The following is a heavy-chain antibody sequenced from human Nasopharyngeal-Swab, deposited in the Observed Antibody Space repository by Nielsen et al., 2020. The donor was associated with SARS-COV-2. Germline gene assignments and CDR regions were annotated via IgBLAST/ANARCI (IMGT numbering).Heavy chain of an antibody. J-gene: IGHJ2*01. CDR1: GGSLSGYQ. Sequence: SETLSLTCAVSGGSLSGYQWSWIRQPPGKGLEWIAEIKYRGIADYNPSLRSRVTVSLDTSQKQVSLRLTSMTAADTAVYYCAQRREASTYYYFDLWSRGTLVTVSS. V-gene: IGHV4-34*01. CDR3: AQRREASTYYYFDL. CDR2: IKYRGIA. D-gene: IGHD1-26*01.